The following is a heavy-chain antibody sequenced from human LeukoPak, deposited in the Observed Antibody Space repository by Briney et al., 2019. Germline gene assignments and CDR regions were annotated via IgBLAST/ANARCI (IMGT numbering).Heavy chain of an antibody. D-gene: IGHD6-19*01. CDR1: GYTFNKHG. CDR3: ARDPSNTSGWSPYFDY. V-gene: IGHV1-18*04. J-gene: IGHJ4*02. Sequence: GASVKVSCKASGYTFNKHGITWVRQAPGQGLEWMGWISAYNGDTKYGQRFQGRVTLLTDTTASTAYMELRSLRSDDTAVYYCARDPSNTSGWSPYFDYWGRGALVTVSS. CDR2: ISAYNGDT.